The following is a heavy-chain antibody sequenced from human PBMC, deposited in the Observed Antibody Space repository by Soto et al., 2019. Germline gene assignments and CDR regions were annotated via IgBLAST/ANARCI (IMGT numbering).Heavy chain of an antibody. V-gene: IGHV4-61*01. CDR3: ARVAYYYDSSGPAPD. D-gene: IGHD3-22*01. Sequence: SDTLALACAVSGGSVSSGSDYWSWIRQPPGKGLEWIGYIYYSGSTNYNPSLKSRVTISVDTSKNQFSLKLSSVTAADTAVYYCARVAYYYDSSGPAPDWAQGPLVTVS. CDR1: GGSVSSGSDY. J-gene: IGHJ4*02. CDR2: IYYSGST.